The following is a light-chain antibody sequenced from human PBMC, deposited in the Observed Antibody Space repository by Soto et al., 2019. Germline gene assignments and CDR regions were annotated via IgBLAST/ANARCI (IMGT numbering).Light chain of an antibody. J-gene: IGLJ2*01. Sequence: QSALTQPASVFGSPGQSITISCTGTSSDVGGYNYVSWYQQHPGKAPKLMIYDVSNRPSGVSNRFSGSKSGNTASLTISGLQAEDEADYYCSSYTSSSTLYVVFGGGTKLTVL. CDR3: SSYTSSSTLYVV. V-gene: IGLV2-14*01. CDR2: DVS. CDR1: SSDVGGYNY.